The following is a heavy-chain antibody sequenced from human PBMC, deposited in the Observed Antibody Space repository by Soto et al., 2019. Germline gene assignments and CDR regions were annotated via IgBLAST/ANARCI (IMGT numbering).Heavy chain of an antibody. D-gene: IGHD6-19*01. Sequence: QVQLVQSGAEVKKPGASVKVSCKASGYTFTSYDIIWVRQATGQGLEWMGWMNPSTGNTDNAQKFQGRRTMTRNTSISTAYMEPSSLRFEDTALYYCARGRIVVAGGFDPWGQGTLVTVSS. CDR1: GYTFTSYD. CDR3: ARGRIVVAGGFDP. CDR2: MNPSTGNT. J-gene: IGHJ5*02. V-gene: IGHV1-8*01.